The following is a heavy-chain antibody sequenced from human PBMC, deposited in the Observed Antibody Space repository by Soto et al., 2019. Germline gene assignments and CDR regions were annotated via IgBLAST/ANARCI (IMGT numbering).Heavy chain of an antibody. CDR3: ARGEAYYYYYGMDV. Sequence: GGSLRLSCAASGFTFSSYSMNWVRQAPGKGLEWVSYISSSSSTIYYADSVKGRFTISRDNAKNSLYLQMNSLRDEDTAVYYCARGEAYYYYYGMDVWGQGTTVTVSS. V-gene: IGHV3-48*02. CDR1: GFTFSSYS. CDR2: ISSSSSTI. J-gene: IGHJ6*02.